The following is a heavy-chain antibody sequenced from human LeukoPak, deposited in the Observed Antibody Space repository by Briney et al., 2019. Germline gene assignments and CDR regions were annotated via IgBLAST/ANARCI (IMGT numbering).Heavy chain of an antibody. CDR1: GGSFSGYY. D-gene: IGHD4-17*01. Sequence: SETLSLTCAVYGGSFSGYYWSWIRQPPGEGLEWIGEINHSGSTNYNPSLKSRVTISVDTSKNQFSLKLSSVTAADTAVYYCARGTTAYFDYWGQGTLVTVSS. V-gene: IGHV4-34*01. CDR2: INHSGST. CDR3: ARGTTAYFDY. J-gene: IGHJ4*02.